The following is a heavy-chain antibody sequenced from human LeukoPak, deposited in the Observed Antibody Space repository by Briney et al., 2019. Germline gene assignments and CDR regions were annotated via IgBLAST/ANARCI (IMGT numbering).Heavy chain of an antibody. CDR2: ISWNSGSI. V-gene: IGHV3-9*01. Sequence: GGSLRLSCAASGFTFDDYAMHWVRHAPGKGLEWVSGISWNSGSIGYADSVKGRFTFSRDNAKNSLYLQMNSLRAEDTALYYCAKGYCSSTSCPPYYYYGMDVWGQGTTVTVSS. J-gene: IGHJ6*02. CDR1: GFTFDDYA. CDR3: AKGYCSSTSCPPYYYYGMDV. D-gene: IGHD2-2*01.